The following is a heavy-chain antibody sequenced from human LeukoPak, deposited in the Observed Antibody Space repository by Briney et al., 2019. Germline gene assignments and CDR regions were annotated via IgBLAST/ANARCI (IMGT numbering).Heavy chain of an antibody. V-gene: IGHV3-7*03. CDR2: IKQDGSEK. CDR3: LRGMSN. J-gene: IGHJ4*02. Sequence: GGSLRLSCAASGFTFNSYWMHWVRQAPGKGLDWVANIKQDGSEKYYVDSVKGRFTISRDSAKNSLYLQMNSLTAEDTAVYYCLRGMSNWGQGTLVTVSS. CDR1: GFTFNSYW.